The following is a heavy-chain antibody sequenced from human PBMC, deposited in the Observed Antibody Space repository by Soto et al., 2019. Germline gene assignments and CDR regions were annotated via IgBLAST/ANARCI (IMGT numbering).Heavy chain of an antibody. CDR2: ISSSSSYI. CDR3: ASHIEARPRGWFDP. J-gene: IGHJ5*02. D-gene: IGHD6-6*01. CDR1: GFTFSSYS. V-gene: IGHV3-21*01. Sequence: EVQLVESGGGLVKPGGSLRLSCAASGFTFSSYSMNWVRQAPGKGLEWVSSISSSSSYIYYADSVKGRFTISRDNAKNSLYLQMNSLRAEDTAVYYCASHIEARPRGWFDPWGQGTLVTVSS.